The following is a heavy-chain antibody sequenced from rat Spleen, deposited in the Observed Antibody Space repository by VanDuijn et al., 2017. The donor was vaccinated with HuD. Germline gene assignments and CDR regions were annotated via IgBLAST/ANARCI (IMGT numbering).Heavy chain of an antibody. Sequence: EVQLVESGGGLVQPGRSLKLSCAASGFNFNDYWMGWVRQAPGKGLEWIGEINQDSSRINYIPSLKDKFTISRDNAQNTLYLQMTKLGSEDTATYYCVRPAGTVVPNWFVYWGQGTLVTVSS. V-gene: IGHV4-2*01. CDR1: GFNFNDYW. J-gene: IGHJ3*01. CDR3: VRPAGTVVPNWFVY. D-gene: IGHD1-1*01. CDR2: INQDSSRI.